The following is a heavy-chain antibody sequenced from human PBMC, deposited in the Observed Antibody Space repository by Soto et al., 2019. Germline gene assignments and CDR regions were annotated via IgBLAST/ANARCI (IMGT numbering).Heavy chain of an antibody. D-gene: IGHD1-26*01. CDR1: GFTFSSYA. CDR2: ISGSGDST. CDR3: ARRGSGSYYDY. J-gene: IGHJ4*02. V-gene: IGHV3-23*01. Sequence: EVQLLESGGGLVQPGGSLRLSCAASGFTFSSYAMRWVRQAPVKGLEWVSAISGSGDSTYYEDSVKGRFTISRDNSENTLYLQMNSPSAEDTAVYYCARRGSGSYYDYWGQGTLVTVSS.